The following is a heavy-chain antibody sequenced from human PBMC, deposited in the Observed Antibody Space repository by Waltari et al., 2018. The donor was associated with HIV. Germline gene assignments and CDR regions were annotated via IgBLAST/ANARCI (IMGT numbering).Heavy chain of an antibody. V-gene: IGHV4-34*01. J-gene: IGHJ5*02. CDR3: ARPQGTGWFDP. Sequence: QVQLQQWGTGLVRASQTGSLTFSVYGGSFTAYYWSWIRKPPGKGLEWIGEINHSGSTICNPSLKSRVTISVDTSKNQFSLKLSSVTAADTAVYYCARPQGTGWFDPWGLGTLVTV. CDR1: GGSFTAYY. D-gene: IGHD3-10*01. CDR2: INHSGST.